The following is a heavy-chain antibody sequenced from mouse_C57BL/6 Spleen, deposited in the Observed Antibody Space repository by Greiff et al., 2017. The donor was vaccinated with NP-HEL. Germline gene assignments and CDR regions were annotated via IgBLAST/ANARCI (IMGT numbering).Heavy chain of an antibody. D-gene: IGHD2-3*01. CDR1: GYTFTSYW. J-gene: IGHJ4*01. CDR3: ARRDGYSMDY. CDR2: IDPSDSYT. V-gene: IGHV1-69*01. Sequence: QVQLKQPGAELVMPGASVKLSCKASGYTFTSYWMHWVKQRPGQGLEWIGEIDPSDSYTNYNQKFKGKSTLTVDKSSSTAYMQLSSLTSEDSAVYYCARRDGYSMDYWGQGTSVTVSS.